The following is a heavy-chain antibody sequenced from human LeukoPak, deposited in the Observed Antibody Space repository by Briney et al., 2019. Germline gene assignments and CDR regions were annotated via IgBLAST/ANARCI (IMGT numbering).Heavy chain of an antibody. Sequence: SETLSLTCAVYGGSFSDYYWSWIRQPAGKGLEWIGRIYPSGSTNYSPSLKSRVAMSIDTSKRQFSLKLNSVTAADTAVYYCAREDYYGSAADYWGQGTLVTVSS. CDR1: GGSFSDYY. D-gene: IGHD3-10*01. CDR2: IYPSGST. J-gene: IGHJ4*02. V-gene: IGHV4-4*07. CDR3: AREDYYGSAADY.